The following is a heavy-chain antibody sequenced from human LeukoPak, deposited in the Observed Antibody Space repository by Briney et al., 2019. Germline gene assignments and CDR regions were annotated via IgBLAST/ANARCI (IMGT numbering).Heavy chain of an antibody. D-gene: IGHD1-1*01. CDR3: ARGWNDDY. CDR1: GFTFSSLA. V-gene: IGHV3-64*02. Sequence: PGGSLRLSCAASGFTFSSLAMHWVRQAPGKGLEYVSAITTSGGTTYYADSVKGRFTISRDNSKNTLYLQMVSLTTEDMAVYYCARGWNDDYWGQGTLVTVSS. CDR2: ITTSGGTT. J-gene: IGHJ4*02.